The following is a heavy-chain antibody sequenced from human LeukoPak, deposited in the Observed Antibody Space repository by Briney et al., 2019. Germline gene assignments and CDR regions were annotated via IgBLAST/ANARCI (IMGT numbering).Heavy chain of an antibody. D-gene: IGHD2-15*01. CDR2: IIPIYGTA. CDR3: AREDCSGGSCWAFDI. J-gene: IGHJ3*02. CDR1: GGTFSSYA. V-gene: IGHV1-69*06. Sequence: GASVKVSCKASGGTFSSYAISWVRQAPGQGLEWMGGIIPIYGTANYAQKFQGRVTITADKSTSTAYMELSSLRSEDTAVCYCAREDCSGGSCWAFDIWGQGTMVTVSS.